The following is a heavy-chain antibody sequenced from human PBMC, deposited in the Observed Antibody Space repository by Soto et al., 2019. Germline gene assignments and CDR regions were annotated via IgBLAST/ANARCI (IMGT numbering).Heavy chain of an antibody. CDR2: IIPIFGTA. V-gene: IGHV1-69*06. CDR3: ARDQSEGEPGDGAGDLDAFDI. D-gene: IGHD2-21*02. CDR1: GGPFSSYA. Sequence: GXAVKVSFKASGGPFSSYAIIWVRQAPGQGLEWMGGIIPIFGTANYAQKFQGRVTITADKSTSTAYMELSSLRSEDTAVYCCARDQSEGEPGDGAGDLDAFDIWGQGTMVTVSS. J-gene: IGHJ3*02.